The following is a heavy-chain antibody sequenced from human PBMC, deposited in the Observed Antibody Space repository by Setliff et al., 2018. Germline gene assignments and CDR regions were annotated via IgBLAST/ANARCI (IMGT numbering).Heavy chain of an antibody. Sequence: GASVKVSCKASGYTFTGYYMHWVRQAPGQGLEWMGRINPNSGGTNYAQKFQGRVTMTRDTSISTAYMELSRLRSDDTAVFYCAREVVVVKSAINYYYYMDVWGKGTTVTVSS. J-gene: IGHJ6*03. CDR3: AREVVVVKSAINYYYYMDV. CDR1: GYTFTGYY. D-gene: IGHD2-2*01. V-gene: IGHV1-2*06. CDR2: INPNSGGT.